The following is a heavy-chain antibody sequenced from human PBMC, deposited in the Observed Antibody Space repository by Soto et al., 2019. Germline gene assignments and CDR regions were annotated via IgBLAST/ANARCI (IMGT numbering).Heavy chain of an antibody. J-gene: IGHJ4*02. CDR3: ARQMTTGPFDY. CDR2: ISSSSSYI. CDR1: GFTVSSYS. Sequence: GGSLRLSCAASGFTVSSYSMNWVRQAPGKGLEWVSSISSSSSYIYYADSVKGRFTISRDNAKNSLYLQMNSLRAEDTAVYYSARQMTTGPFDYWGQGTLVTVSS. D-gene: IGHD4-4*01. V-gene: IGHV3-21*01.